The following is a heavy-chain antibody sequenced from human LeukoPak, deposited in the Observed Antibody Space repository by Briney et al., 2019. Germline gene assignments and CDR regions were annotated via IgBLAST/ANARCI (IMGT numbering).Heavy chain of an antibody. J-gene: IGHJ3*02. CDR2: IYTSGST. CDR1: GGSISSYY. V-gene: IGHV4-4*07. Sequence: SETLSLTCTVPGGSISSYYWSWIRQTARKGLEWIGRIYTSGSTNYNPSLKSRVTMSVDTSKNQFSLELSSVTAADTAVYYCARDSRRDAFDIWGQGTMVTVPS. CDR3: ARDSRRDAFDI. D-gene: IGHD2/OR15-2a*01.